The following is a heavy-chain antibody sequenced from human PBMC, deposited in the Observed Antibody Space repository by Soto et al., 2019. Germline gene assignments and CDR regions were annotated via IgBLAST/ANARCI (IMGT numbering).Heavy chain of an antibody. Sequence: QVQLVQSGAEVKKPGASVKVSCKASAYTITSYGISWVRQAPGQGLEWMGWISADNGNTNYAQKLLGSVTMTTDTSTCTAYMELRSLRSDDSAVDYCARDRGSYALDYWGQGTLVTVSS. J-gene: IGHJ4*02. CDR2: ISADNGNT. V-gene: IGHV1-18*01. D-gene: IGHD1-26*01. CDR1: AYTITSYG. CDR3: ARDRGSYALDY.